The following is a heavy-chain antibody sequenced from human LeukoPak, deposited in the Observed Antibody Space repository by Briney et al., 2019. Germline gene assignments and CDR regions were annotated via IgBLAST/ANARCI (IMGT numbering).Heavy chain of an antibody. CDR1: GFTFSSYA. V-gene: IGHV3-23*01. D-gene: IGHD3-10*01. CDR3: AKGPAMVRGTFDP. CDR2: ISGSGGNT. Sequence: PGGSLRLSCATSGFTFSSYAMSWVRQAPGKGLEWVSSISGSGGNTYYADSVKGRFTISRDYSENTLYLQMNSLRTEETAVYYCAKGPAMVRGTFDPWGQGTLVTVSS. J-gene: IGHJ5*02.